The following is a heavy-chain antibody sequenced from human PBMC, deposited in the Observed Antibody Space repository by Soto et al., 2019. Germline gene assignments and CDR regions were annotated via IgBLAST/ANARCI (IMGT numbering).Heavy chain of an antibody. D-gene: IGHD3-3*01. CDR2: ISAYNGNT. J-gene: IGHJ4*02. Sequence: ASVRVACRASGYTFKSCGISWVRQAPGQGLEWMEWISAYNGNTKYAQKLQGRVTMTTDTSTSTAYMELRSLRSDDTAVYYCARESVEKSSDYWGQGTLVTVSS. CDR1: GYTFKSCG. V-gene: IGHV1-18*01. CDR3: ARESVEKSSDY.